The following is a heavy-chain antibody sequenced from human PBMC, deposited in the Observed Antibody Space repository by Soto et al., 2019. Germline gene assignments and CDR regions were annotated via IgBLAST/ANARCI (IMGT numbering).Heavy chain of an antibody. J-gene: IGHJ6*03. V-gene: IGHV4-34*01. CDR2: INHSGST. CDR3: ARYPFTYNYYYYMDV. CDR1: GGSFSGYY. Sequence: ASETLSLTCAVYGGSFSGYYWSWIRQPPGKGLEWIGEINHSGSTNYNPSLKSRVTISVDTSKNQFSLKLSSVTAADTAVYYCARYPFTYNYYYYMDVWGKGTTVTVSS.